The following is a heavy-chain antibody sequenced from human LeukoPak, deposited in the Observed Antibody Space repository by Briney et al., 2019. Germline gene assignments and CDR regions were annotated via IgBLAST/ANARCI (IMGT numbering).Heavy chain of an antibody. V-gene: IGHV3-74*01. J-gene: IGHJ4*02. Sequence: GSLRLSCAASGFTLSSYTMYWVRQAPGRGLVWVARFTSDGNSMTYADFVKGRFTVSRDIAKNTLYLQMNSLRAEDTAVYYCAGAQVGTPTDCWGQGTLVTVSS. CDR3: AGAQVGTPTDC. D-gene: IGHD1-26*01. CDR1: GFTLSSYT. CDR2: FTSDGNSM.